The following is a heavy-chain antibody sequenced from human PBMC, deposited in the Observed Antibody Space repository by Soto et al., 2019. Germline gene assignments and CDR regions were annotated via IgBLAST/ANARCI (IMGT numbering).Heavy chain of an antibody. CDR1: GYTFTSYY. J-gene: IGHJ3*02. Sequence: ASVKVSCKASGYTFTSYYMHWVRQAPGQGLKWMGIINPSGGSTSYAQKFQGRVTMTRDTSTSTVYMELSSLRSEDTAVYYCAREGSSSYYYASSGYSYDAFDIWGQGTMVTVS. CDR3: AREGSSSYYYASSGYSYDAFDI. CDR2: INPSGGST. V-gene: IGHV1-46*01. D-gene: IGHD3-22*01.